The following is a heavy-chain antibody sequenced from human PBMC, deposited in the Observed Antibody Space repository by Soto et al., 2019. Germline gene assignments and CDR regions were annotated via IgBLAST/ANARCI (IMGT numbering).Heavy chain of an antibody. V-gene: IGHV3-48*01. Sequence: VGSLRLSCAASGFTFSTYSMNWVRQAPGKGLEWVSYISSSSSTIFYTDSVKGRFTISRDNSKNTLYLQMNSLRAEDTAVYYCAKTREVAGHRYYFDYWGQGTLVTVSS. CDR2: ISSSSSTI. CDR3: AKTREVAGHRYYFDY. D-gene: IGHD6-19*01. J-gene: IGHJ4*02. CDR1: GFTFSTYS.